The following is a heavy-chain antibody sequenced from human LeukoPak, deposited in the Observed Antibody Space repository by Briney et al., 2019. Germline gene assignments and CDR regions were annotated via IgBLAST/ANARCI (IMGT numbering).Heavy chain of an antibody. CDR3: AREEGKTFCGGDCSSVY. Sequence: AGGSLRLSCAAFGFTFSSYTMKWVRQAPGKGLEWVSSITSGSSYIYHADSVKGRFTISRDNAKNSLYLQMSSLRAEDTAVYYCAREEGKTFCGGDCSSVYWGQGTLVTVRS. D-gene: IGHD2-21*02. CDR1: GFTFSSYT. J-gene: IGHJ4*02. CDR2: ITSGSSYI. V-gene: IGHV3-21*01.